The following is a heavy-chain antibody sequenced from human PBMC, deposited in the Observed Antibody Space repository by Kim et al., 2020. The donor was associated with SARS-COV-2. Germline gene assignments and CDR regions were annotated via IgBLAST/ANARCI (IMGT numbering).Heavy chain of an antibody. D-gene: IGHD3-3*01. Sequence: GGSLRLSCAASGFTFSSYAMSWVRQAPGKGLEWVSAISGSGGSTYYADSVKGRFTISRDNSKNTLYLQMNSLRAEETAVYYCAKDRGLSVRLWESDAFISGAKGQWSPSLQ. V-gene: IGHV3-23*01. CDR2: ISGSGGST. CDR3: AKDRGLSVRLWESDAFIS. CDR1: GFTFSSYA. J-gene: IGHJ3*02.